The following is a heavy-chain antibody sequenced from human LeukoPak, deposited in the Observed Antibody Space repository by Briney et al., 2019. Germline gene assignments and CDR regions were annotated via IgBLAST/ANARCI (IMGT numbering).Heavy chain of an antibody. CDR1: GFTFSSYA. D-gene: IGHD4-17*01. Sequence: GGSLRLSCAASGFTFSSYAMHWVRQAPGKGLEWVAVISYDGSQKYHADSVKGRFTISRDNSKNTLSLQMNCLRAEDTAVYYCARGSYGDLNWGQGTLVTVSS. J-gene: IGHJ4*02. CDR3: ARGSYGDLN. V-gene: IGHV3-30*04. CDR2: ISYDGSQK.